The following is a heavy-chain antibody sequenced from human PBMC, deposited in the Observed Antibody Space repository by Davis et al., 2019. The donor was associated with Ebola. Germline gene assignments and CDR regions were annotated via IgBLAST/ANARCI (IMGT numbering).Heavy chain of an antibody. V-gene: IGHV1-18*04. D-gene: IGHD6-19*01. CDR2: ISAYNGNT. J-gene: IGHJ6*02. CDR3: ARDGGGWYVLGMDV. CDR1: GYTFTYRY. Sequence: ASVKVSCKASGYTFTYRYLHWVRQAPGQGLEWMGWISAYNGNTNYAQKLQGRVTMTTDTSTSTAYMELRSLRSDDTAVYYCARDGGGWYVLGMDVWGQGTTVTVSS.